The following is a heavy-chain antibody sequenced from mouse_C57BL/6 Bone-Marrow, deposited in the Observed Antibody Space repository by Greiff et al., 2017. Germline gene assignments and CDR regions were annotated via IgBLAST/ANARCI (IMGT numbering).Heavy chain of an antibody. J-gene: IGHJ3*01. CDR2: IDPNSGGT. Sequence: QVQLKQPGAELVKPGASVKLSCKASGYTFTSYWMHWVKQRPGRGLEWIGRIDPNSGGTKYNEKFKSKATLTVDKPSSTAYMQLSRLKSEDSAVYYGARGAHYYGSSLFAYWGQGTLVTVSA. D-gene: IGHD1-1*01. V-gene: IGHV1-72*01. CDR1: GYTFTSYW. CDR3: ARGAHYYGSSLFAY.